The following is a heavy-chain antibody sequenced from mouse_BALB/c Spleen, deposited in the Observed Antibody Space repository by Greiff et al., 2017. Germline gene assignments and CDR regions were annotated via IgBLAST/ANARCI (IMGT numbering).Heavy chain of an antibody. CDR2: ISYSGST. Sequence: EVQLVESGPGLVKPSQSLSLTCTVTGYSITSDYAWNWIRQFPGNKLEWMGYISYSGSTSYNPSLKSRISITRDTSKNQFFLQLNSVTTEDTATYYCARQGPYFDYWGQGTTLTVSS. CDR1: GYSITSDYA. J-gene: IGHJ2*01. V-gene: IGHV3-2*02. CDR3: ARQGPYFDY.